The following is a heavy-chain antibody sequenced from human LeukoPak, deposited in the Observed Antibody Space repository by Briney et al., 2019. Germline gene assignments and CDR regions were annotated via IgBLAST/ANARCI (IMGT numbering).Heavy chain of an antibody. J-gene: IGHJ4*02. D-gene: IGHD5-18*01. CDR3: AREREYNYGHMLGY. Sequence: GGSLRLSCEGSGFSFSSYWMTWVRQSPGKGPEWVANIKQDESERYTVDSVKGRFTISRDNAKNSLYLQMNSLRAEDTAVYYCAREREYNYGHMLGYWGQGTLVTVSS. CDR1: GFSFSSYW. V-gene: IGHV3-7*01. CDR2: IKQDESER.